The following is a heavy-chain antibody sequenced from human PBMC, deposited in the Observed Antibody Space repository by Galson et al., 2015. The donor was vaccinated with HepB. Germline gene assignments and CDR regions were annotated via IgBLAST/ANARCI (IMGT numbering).Heavy chain of an antibody. V-gene: IGHV3-11*06. Sequence: SLRLSCAASGFTFSDYYMSWIRQAPGKGLEWLSYISHSTLYTNYADSVKGRITISRDNARNSLYLQLHSLRAEDTAVYYCARVADVDYGDHSHFDYWGQGTLATVSS. CDR2: ISHSTLYT. J-gene: IGHJ4*02. CDR3: ARVADVDYGDHSHFDY. CDR1: GFTFSDYY. D-gene: IGHD4-17*01.